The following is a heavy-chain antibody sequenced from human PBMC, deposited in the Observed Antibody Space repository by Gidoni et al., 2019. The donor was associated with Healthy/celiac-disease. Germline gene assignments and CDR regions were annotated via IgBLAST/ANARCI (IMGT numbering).Heavy chain of an antibody. V-gene: IGHV1-2*02. CDR1: GDTFTGYY. Sequence: QVQLVQSGAEVKKPGASVKVSCKASGDTFTGYYMHWVRQAPGQGLEWMGWINPNSGGTNYAQKFQGRVTMTRDTSISTAYMELSRLRSDDTAVYYCARGYCTNGVCYHYYYGMDVWGQGTTVTVSS. J-gene: IGHJ6*02. CDR2: INPNSGGT. D-gene: IGHD2-8*01. CDR3: ARGYCTNGVCYHYYYGMDV.